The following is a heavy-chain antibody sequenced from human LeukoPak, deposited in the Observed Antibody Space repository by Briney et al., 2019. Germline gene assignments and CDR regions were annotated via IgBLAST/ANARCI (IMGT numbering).Heavy chain of an antibody. CDR3: ARDKRSGRWLQWVYAFDI. J-gene: IGHJ3*02. Sequence: GASVKVSCKASGGTFSSYAISWVRQAPGQGLEWMGGIIPIFGTANYAQRFQGRVTITADKSTSTAYMELSSLRSEDTAVYYCARDKRSGRWLQWVYAFDIWGQGTMVTVSS. D-gene: IGHD5-24*01. CDR1: GGTFSSYA. CDR2: IIPIFGTA. V-gene: IGHV1-69*06.